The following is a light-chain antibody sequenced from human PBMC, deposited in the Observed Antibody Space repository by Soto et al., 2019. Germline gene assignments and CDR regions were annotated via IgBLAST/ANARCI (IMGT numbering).Light chain of an antibody. J-gene: IGKJ2*01. V-gene: IGKV3-11*01. CDR3: QQRASWPPFT. CDR2: DAS. Sequence: EIVLAQSPATLYLSPGERATLSCRASQDISNFLAWYQQRPGQAPRLLIYDASNRATGIPARFSGSVSGTDVTLTIVGLEPEDFAIYYCQQRASWPPFTVGQGTKLEV. CDR1: QDISNF.